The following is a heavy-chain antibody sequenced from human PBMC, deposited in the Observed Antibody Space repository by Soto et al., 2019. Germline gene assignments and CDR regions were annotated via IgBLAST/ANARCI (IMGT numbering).Heavy chain of an antibody. V-gene: IGHV4-59*01. J-gene: IGHJ6*03. Sequence: TLSLTCTVSGGSISSYYWSWIRQPPGKGLEWIGYIYYSGSTNYNPSLKSRVTISVDTSKNQFSLKLSSVTAADTAVYYCARVPAVTTNYYYYYMDVWGKGTTVTVSS. D-gene: IGHD4-17*01. CDR2: IYYSGST. CDR1: GGSISSYY. CDR3: ARVPAVTTNYYYYYMDV.